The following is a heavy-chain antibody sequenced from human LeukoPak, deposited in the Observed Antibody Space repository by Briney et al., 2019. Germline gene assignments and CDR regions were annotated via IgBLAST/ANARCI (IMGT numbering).Heavy chain of an antibody. Sequence: ASVKVSCKASGYTFTGYYMHWVRQAPGQGLEWMGWISPNSGGTNYAQKFQGRVTMTRDTSISTAYMELSRLRSDDTAVYYCARDLSGSYYYFDYWGQGTLVTVSS. CDR1: GYTFTGYY. CDR2: ISPNSGGT. V-gene: IGHV1-2*02. D-gene: IGHD1-26*01. J-gene: IGHJ4*02. CDR3: ARDLSGSYYYFDY.